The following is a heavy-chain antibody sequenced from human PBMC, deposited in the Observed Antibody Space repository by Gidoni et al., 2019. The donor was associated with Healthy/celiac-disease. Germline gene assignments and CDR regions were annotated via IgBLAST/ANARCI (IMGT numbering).Heavy chain of an antibody. Sequence: QVQLQQWGAGLLKPSETLSLTCAVYGGSFSGYYWSWIRQPPGKGLEWIGEINHSGSTNYNPSLKSRVTISVDTSKNQFSLKLSSVTAADTAVYYCARTPRRGWFDPWGQGTLVTVSS. J-gene: IGHJ5*02. CDR2: INHSGST. CDR3: ARTPRRGWFDP. CDR1: GGSFSGYY. V-gene: IGHV4-34*01.